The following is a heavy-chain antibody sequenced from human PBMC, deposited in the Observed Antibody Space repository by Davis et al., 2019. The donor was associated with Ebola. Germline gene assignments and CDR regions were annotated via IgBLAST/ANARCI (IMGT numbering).Heavy chain of an antibody. J-gene: IGHJ3*02. CDR3: AKDTSNIWFDI. V-gene: IGHV3-7*03. CDR2: IKQDGSEK. CDR1: GFTFSSYW. Sequence: PGGSLRLSCAASGFTFSSYWMSWVRHAPGKGLEWVANIKQDGSEKYYVDSVKGRFTISRDNAKNSLYLQMNGLRVDDTAIYYCAKDTSNIWFDIRGQGTMVTVSS. D-gene: IGHD1-26*01.